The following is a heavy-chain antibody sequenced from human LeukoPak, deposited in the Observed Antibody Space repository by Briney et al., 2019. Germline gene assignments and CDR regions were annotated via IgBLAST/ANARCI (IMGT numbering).Heavy chain of an antibody. CDR2: ISSSSSYI. V-gene: IGHV3-21*01. Sequence: GGSLRLSCAASGFTFSTYTLNWVRQAPGKGLEWVSSISSSSSYIYYADSVKGRFTISRDNAKNSLFLQMNSLRAEDTALYYCAREDIVLVPAALDYWGRGTLVTVSS. CDR3: AREDIVLVPAALDY. D-gene: IGHD2-2*01. CDR1: GFTFSTYT. J-gene: IGHJ4*02.